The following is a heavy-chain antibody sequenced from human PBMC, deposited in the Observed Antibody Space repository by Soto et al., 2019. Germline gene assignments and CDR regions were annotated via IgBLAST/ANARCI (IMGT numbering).Heavy chain of an antibody. J-gene: IGHJ4*02. Sequence: EVQLLESGGGLVQPGGSLRLACVASEFTFRNYAMSWVRQAPGKGLEWVSSIVGNGKTTYYADSVKGRFTISRDNSENTVCLEMNSLRADETALYYWAKGLVWSSTWEVDYWGQGTLVTFS. D-gene: IGHD6-13*01. CDR3: AKGLVWSSTWEVDY. CDR2: IVGNGKTT. CDR1: EFTFRNYA. V-gene: IGHV3-23*01.